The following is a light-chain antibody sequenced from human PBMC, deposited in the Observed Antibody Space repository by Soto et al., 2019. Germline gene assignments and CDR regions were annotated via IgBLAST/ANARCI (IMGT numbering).Light chain of an antibody. CDR1: NIGSKN. V-gene: IGLV3-9*01. J-gene: IGLJ1*01. CDR3: QLWDNNTGV. Sequence: SYELTQPLSVSVALGQTARITCGGDNIGSKNVHWYQQKAGQAPVLVIYRNNNRPSGIPERFSGSNSGNTATLTISRAQVGDEAVYYCQLWDNNTGVFGAGTKVTAL. CDR2: RNN.